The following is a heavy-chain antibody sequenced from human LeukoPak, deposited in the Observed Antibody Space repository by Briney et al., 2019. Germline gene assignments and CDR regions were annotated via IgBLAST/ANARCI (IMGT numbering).Heavy chain of an antibody. V-gene: IGHV4-61*05. J-gene: IGHJ4*02. CDR1: GGSISSSPYY. D-gene: IGHD6-25*01. CDR3: ARGQRGGDY. Sequence: SETLSLTCTVSGGSISSSPYYWGWIRQPPGKGLEWIGYIYYSGSTNYNPSLKSRVTISVDTSKNQFSLKLSSVTAADTAVYYCARGQRGGDYWGQGTLVTVSS. CDR2: IYYSGST.